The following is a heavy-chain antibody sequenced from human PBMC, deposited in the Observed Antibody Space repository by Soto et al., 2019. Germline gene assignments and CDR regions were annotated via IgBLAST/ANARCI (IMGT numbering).Heavy chain of an antibody. Sequence: SETLSLTCAVYGGSFSGYYWSWIRQPPGKGLEWIGEINHSGSTNYNPSLKSRVTISVDTSKNQFSLKLSSVTAADTAVYYCARVIVVVPAANNWFDPWGQGTQVTVSS. J-gene: IGHJ5*02. CDR2: INHSGST. V-gene: IGHV4-34*01. D-gene: IGHD2-2*01. CDR1: GGSFSGYY. CDR3: ARVIVVVPAANNWFDP.